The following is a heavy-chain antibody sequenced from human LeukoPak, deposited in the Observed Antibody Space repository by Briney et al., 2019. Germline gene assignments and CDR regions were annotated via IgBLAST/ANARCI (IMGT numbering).Heavy chain of an antibody. CDR1: GFNVSNNY. Sequence: PGGSLRLSCAASGFNVSNNYISWVRHAPGKGLEWVSVIYSGGSTKYADSVKAGFTISRDNSKNTVYLQMNSLRADDTAGYYCARAPLDNWPQGTLVSVSS. J-gene: IGHJ4*02. CDR3: ARAPLDN. CDR2: IYSGGST. V-gene: IGHV3-53*01.